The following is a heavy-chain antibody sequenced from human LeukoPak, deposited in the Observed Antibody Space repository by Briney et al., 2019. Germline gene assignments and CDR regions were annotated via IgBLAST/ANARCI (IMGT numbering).Heavy chain of an antibody. J-gene: IGHJ4*02. CDR2: INPNSGGT. CDR3: ARDPNGSGWYGDY. D-gene: IGHD6-19*01. Sequence: GASVKVSCKASGYTFTGYYMHWVRQAPGQGLEWMGWINPNSGGTNYAQKFQGRVTMTRDTSISTAYMELSRLRSDDTAVYYCARDPNGSGWYGDYWGQGTLVTVSS. CDR1: GYTFTGYY. V-gene: IGHV1-2*02.